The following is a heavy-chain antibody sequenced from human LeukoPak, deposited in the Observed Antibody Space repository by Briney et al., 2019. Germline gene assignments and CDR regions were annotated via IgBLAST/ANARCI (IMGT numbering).Heavy chain of an antibody. Sequence: PSETLSLTCTVSGGSITGYYWSWIRQPPGKGLEWICQIYYTGGTSYNPSLKSRVTISVDTSKNQFSLKLSSVTAADTAMYYCLRHSSSWRFAFDSWGRGTLVNVSS. CDR1: GGSITGYY. CDR3: LRHSSSWRFAFDS. V-gene: IGHV4-59*01. CDR2: IYYTGGT. J-gene: IGHJ4*02. D-gene: IGHD6-13*01.